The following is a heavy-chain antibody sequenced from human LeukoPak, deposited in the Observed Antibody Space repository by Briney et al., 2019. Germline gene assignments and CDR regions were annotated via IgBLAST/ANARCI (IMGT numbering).Heavy chain of an antibody. CDR3: ARNPGQWDYGSGSPYYFDY. Sequence: PSETLSLTCTVSGGSISSSSYYWGWIRQPPGKGLEWIGSIYYSGSTYYNPSLKSRVTISVDTSKNQFSLKLSSVTAADTAVYYCARNPGQWDYGSGSPYYFDYWGQGTLVTVSS. CDR1: GGSISSSSYY. CDR2: IYYSGST. V-gene: IGHV4-39*07. D-gene: IGHD3-10*01. J-gene: IGHJ4*02.